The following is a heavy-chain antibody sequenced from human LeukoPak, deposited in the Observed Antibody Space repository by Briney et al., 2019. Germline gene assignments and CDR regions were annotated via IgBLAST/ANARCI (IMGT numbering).Heavy chain of an antibody. CDR1: GGSISSYY. CDR2: IYYSGST. V-gene: IGHV4-59*01. Sequence: SETLSLTSTVSGGSISSYYWSWIRQPPGKGLEWIGYIYYSGSTNYNPSLKSRVTISIDTSKNQFSLKLSSVTAADTAVYYCARVGDYSLDYWGQGTLVTVSS. J-gene: IGHJ4*02. D-gene: IGHD4-11*01. CDR3: ARVGDYSLDY.